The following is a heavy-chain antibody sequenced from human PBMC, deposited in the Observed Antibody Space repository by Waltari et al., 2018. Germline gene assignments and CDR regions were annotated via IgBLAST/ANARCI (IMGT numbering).Heavy chain of an antibody. CDR1: GYSFPNYW. CDR3: ARQIGGSGHGYYIEY. J-gene: IGHJ4*02. Sequence: EVQLVQSGAEVKKPGESLRSSGKGSGYSFPNYWVAWVRQRPGKGLEWMAIIYPSDSGTRYSPYFQGQVTISADKSINTAYLQWSSLKASDTAMYYCARQIGGSGHGYYIEYWGQGTLVTVSS. V-gene: IGHV5-51*01. D-gene: IGHD3-3*01. CDR2: IYPSDSGT.